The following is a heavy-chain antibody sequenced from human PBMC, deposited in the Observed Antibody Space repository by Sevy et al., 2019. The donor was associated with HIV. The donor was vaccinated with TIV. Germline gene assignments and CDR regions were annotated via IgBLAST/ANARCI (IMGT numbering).Heavy chain of an antibody. V-gene: IGHV4-34*01. D-gene: IGHD2-2*01. CDR2: TNESGIT. CDR3: ARSPSVVVVPGAPSWFDP. J-gene: IGHJ5*02. CDR1: DGSFSGYY. Sequence: SETLSLTCAVHDGSFSGYYWNWIRQLPGEGLEWIGETNESGITYYNPSLKSRATIPVDTSKKQFSLKMNSVTVVDPAVYFCARSPSVVVVPGAPSWFDPWGQGTLVTVSS.